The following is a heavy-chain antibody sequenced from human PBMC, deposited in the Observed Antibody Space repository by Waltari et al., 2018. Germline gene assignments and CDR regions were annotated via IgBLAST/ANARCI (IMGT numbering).Heavy chain of an antibody. CDR2: IDWDDDN. J-gene: IGHJ6*02. CDR3: ARIKGIARRCYYYGVDV. CDR1: GFSLSTSGMC. D-gene: IGHD6-13*01. Sequence: QVTLRESGPALVKPTQTLTLTCTFSGFSLSTSGMCVSWIRQPPGKAPEWLARIDWDDDNSYSPSFETRLTIPKGTSRSPVVLTMTNIDPVDTATYYCARIKGIARRCYYYGVDVWGQGTTVTVSS. V-gene: IGHV2-70*15.